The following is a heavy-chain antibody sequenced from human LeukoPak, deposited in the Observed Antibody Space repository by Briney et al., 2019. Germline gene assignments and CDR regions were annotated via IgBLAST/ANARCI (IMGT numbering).Heavy chain of an antibody. CDR2: TRNKANSYTT. J-gene: IGHJ4*02. Sequence: GSLRLSCGGSGITLREDFIERVRQAPREGLEWVGRTRNKANSYTTEYAASVKGRFTFSRDDSNNSLDLQMNSLKTEDTAVYYCAKGSPFDYWGQGTLVTVSS. V-gene: IGHV3-72*01. CDR3: AKGSPFDY. CDR1: GITLREDF.